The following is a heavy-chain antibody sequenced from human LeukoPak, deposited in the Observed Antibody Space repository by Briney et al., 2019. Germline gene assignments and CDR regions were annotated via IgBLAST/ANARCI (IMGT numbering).Heavy chain of an antibody. D-gene: IGHD2-21*02. CDR1: GGSISSYY. CDR3: ATLRGASTAVFDS. Sequence: SETLSLTCTVSGGSISSYYWSWIRQPAGKGLEWIGYIHYSGATNYSPSLNSRVTISVDTSKNQFSLKLSSVTAADTALYYCATLRGASTAVFDSWGQGTLVTVSS. V-gene: IGHV4-59*08. CDR2: IHYSGAT. J-gene: IGHJ4*02.